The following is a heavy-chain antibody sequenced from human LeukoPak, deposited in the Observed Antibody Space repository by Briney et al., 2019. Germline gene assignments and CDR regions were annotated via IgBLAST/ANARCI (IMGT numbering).Heavy chain of an antibody. Sequence: GGSLRLSCAASGFIFGDYAMHWVRQAPGKGLEWVAAIAFDDTDRYYADSVKGRFTISRDSSKNTLYLQMNSLRAEDTAVYYCARDRQQLGVFDYWGQGTLVTVSS. J-gene: IGHJ4*02. CDR3: ARDRQQLGVFDY. CDR1: GFIFGDYA. CDR2: IAFDDTDR. V-gene: IGHV3-30*04. D-gene: IGHD6-13*01.